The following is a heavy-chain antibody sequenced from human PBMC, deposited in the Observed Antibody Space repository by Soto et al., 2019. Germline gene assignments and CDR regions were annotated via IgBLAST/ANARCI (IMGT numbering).Heavy chain of an antibody. Sequence: SETLSLTCTVSAGSISSGVYYWSWIRQPPGKGLEWIGYIYYSGSTYYNPSLKSRVTISVDTSKTQFSLKLSSVTAADTAVYYCARVGPHFDYWGQGTLVTVS. CDR1: AGSISSGVYY. CDR3: ARVGPHFDY. CDR2: IYYSGST. V-gene: IGHV4-30-4*01. J-gene: IGHJ4*02.